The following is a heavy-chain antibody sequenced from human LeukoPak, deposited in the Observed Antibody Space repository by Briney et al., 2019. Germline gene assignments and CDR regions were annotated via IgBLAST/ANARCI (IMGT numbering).Heavy chain of an antibody. D-gene: IGHD3-9*01. CDR2: IHYSGST. J-gene: IGHJ5*02. Sequence: SETLSLTCTVSSGSISSYYWSWIRQPPGKGLEWIGYIHYSGSTNYNPSLKSRVTISVDTSKNQFSLKLSSVTAADTAVYYFSESRRSFDWFDPWGQGTLVTVSS. CDR3: SESRRSFDWFDP. V-gene: IGHV4-59*08. CDR1: SGSISSYY.